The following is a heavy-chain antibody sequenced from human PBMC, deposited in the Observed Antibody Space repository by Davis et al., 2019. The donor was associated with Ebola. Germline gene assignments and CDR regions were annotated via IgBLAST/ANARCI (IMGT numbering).Heavy chain of an antibody. J-gene: IGHJ6*02. Sequence: MPSETLSLTCTVSGGSISSYYWSWIRQPPGKGLEWIGYIYYSGSTNYNPSLKSRVTISVDTSKNQFSLKLSSVTAADTAVYYCARGPWYSSSFVYYYGMDVWGQGTTVTVSS. V-gene: IGHV4-59*01. D-gene: IGHD6-13*01. CDR2: IYYSGST. CDR3: ARGPWYSSSFVYYYGMDV. CDR1: GGSISSYY.